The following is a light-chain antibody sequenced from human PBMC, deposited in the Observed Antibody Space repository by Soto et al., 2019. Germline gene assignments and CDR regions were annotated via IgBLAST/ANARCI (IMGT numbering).Light chain of an antibody. CDR1: SSNIGAGYD. V-gene: IGLV1-40*01. Sequence: QSVLTQPPSVSGAPGQRVTSSCTGSSSNIGAGYDVHWYHQLPGTAPKLLIYGNSNRPSGVPDRFSGSKSGTSASLAITGLQAEDEADYYCQSYDSSLSGSVFGGGTKVTVL. CDR2: GNS. CDR3: QSYDSSLSGSV. J-gene: IGLJ2*01.